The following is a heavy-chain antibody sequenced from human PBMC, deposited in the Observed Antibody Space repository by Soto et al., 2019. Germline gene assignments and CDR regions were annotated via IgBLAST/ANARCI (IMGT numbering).Heavy chain of an antibody. V-gene: IGHV1-3*01. Sequence: ASVKVSCKASGCNFIDHAMHWVRQAPGQRLEWMGWINAANGNTKTSQKFQGRVTFTRDTSASTAYMDLSSLRSEDTAVYYCARDQRRDYDFWSGYSQGFDLWGPGTVVTVSS. J-gene: IGHJ5*02. CDR3: ARDQRRDYDFWSGYSQGFDL. CDR2: INAANGNT. D-gene: IGHD3-3*01. CDR1: GCNFIDHA.